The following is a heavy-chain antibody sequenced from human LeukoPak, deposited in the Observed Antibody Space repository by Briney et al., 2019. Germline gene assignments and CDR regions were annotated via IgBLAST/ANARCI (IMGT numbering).Heavy chain of an antibody. CDR3: VKGDSSGYYSPFDY. J-gene: IGHJ4*02. D-gene: IGHD3-22*01. Sequence: GGSLRLSWAASGFTFSTHAMSWVRQAPGKGLDWVSAISGSGGSSYYADSVKGRFTISRDNSKNTLYLQVNSLRAEDTAVYYCVKGDSSGYYSPFDYWGQGTLVTVSS. CDR1: GFTFSTHA. V-gene: IGHV3-23*01. CDR2: ISGSGGSS.